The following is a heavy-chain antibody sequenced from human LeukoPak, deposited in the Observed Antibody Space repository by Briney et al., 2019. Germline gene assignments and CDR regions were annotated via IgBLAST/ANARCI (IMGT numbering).Heavy chain of an antibody. J-gene: IGHJ5*02. CDR3: ARNAGSYFEFAP. D-gene: IGHD1-26*01. V-gene: IGHV1-18*01. CDR1: GYTFTTYG. Sequence: ASVSVSCKISGYTFTTYGLSWVRQAPGQGLEWMGWISGNSGKTHYAQKLQDRVTLTTDTSTTTAFMELRSLASDDTAMYYCARNAGSYFEFAPWGQGTLVTVSS. CDR2: ISGNSGKT.